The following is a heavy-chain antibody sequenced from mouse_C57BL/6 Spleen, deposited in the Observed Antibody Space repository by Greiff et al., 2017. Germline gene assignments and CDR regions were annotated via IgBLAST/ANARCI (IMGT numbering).Heavy chain of an antibody. CDR2: INPNNGGT. J-gene: IGHJ4*01. CDR3: ARRRPGAMDY. V-gene: IGHV1-26*01. Sequence: EVQLQQSGPELVKPGASVKISCKASGYTFTDYYMNWVKQSHGKSLEWIGDINPNNGGTSYNQKFKGKATLTVDKSSSTAYMELRSLTSEDSAVYYCARRRPGAMDYWGQGTSVTVSS. CDR1: GYTFTDYY.